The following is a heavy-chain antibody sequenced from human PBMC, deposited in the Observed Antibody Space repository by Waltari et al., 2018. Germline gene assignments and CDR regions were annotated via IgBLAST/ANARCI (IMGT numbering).Heavy chain of an antibody. D-gene: IGHD3-3*01. Sequence: QVQLVQSGSELKKPGASVTVSCKASGYTSTSYAMNWVRQAPGQGLEWRGWINTNTGNPTYAQGFTGRFVFSLDTSVSTAYLQISSLKAEDTAVYYCARDLPRDMIFGVVIGHYYYGMDVWGQGTTVTVSS. CDR3: ARDLPRDMIFGVVIGHYYYGMDV. CDR1: GYTSTSYA. V-gene: IGHV7-4-1*02. CDR2: INTNTGNP. J-gene: IGHJ6*02.